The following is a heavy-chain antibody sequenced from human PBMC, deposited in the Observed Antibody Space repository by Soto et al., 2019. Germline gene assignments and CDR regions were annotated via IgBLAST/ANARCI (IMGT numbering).Heavy chain of an antibody. CDR1: GFTFSSYG. CDR2: IWYDGSNK. Sequence: QVQLVESGGGVVQPGRSLRLSCAASGFTFSSYGMHWVRQAPGKGLEWVAVIWYDGSNKYYADSVKGRFTISRDNSKNTLYLQMNSLRAEDTAVYYCARSIAAPQVSDYYYGMDVWGQGTTVTVSS. CDR3: ARSIAAPQVSDYYYGMDV. V-gene: IGHV3-33*08. D-gene: IGHD6-6*01. J-gene: IGHJ6*02.